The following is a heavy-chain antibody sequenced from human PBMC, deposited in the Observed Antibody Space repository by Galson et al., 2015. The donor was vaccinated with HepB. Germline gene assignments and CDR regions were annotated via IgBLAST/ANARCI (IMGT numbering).Heavy chain of an antibody. CDR1: GFTFSRYG. CDR2: TWHDGSNS. CDR3: AREAHIAAPASFDY. V-gene: IGHV3-33*08. D-gene: IGHD6-25*01. J-gene: IGHJ4*02. Sequence: SLRLSCAASGFTFSRYGMHWVRQVPGKGLEWVALTWHDGSNSFYAASVEGRFTIARDNSQNTLYLHMTNLRAEDTALYYCAREAHIAAPASFDYWGQGTLVTVSS.